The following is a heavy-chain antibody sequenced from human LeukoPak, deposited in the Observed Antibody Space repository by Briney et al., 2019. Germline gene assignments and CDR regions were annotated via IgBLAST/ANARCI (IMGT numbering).Heavy chain of an antibody. D-gene: IGHD2-15*01. CDR3: ARKREGPATGIDY. CDR1: DVSIISTNSY. CDR2: IYSSGRT. V-gene: IGHV4-39*07. J-gene: IGHJ4*02. Sequence: SETLSLTCTVSDVSIISTNSYWGWIRQSPRTGLEWIGNIYSSGRTYYNPSLKSRVTISIDMSEDQFSLKLTSVTAADTAVYYCARKREGPATGIDYWGQGTLVTVSS.